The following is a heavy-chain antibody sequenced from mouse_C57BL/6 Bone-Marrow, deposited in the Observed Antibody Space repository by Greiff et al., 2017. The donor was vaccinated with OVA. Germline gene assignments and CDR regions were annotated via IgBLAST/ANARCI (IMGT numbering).Heavy chain of an antibody. CDR1: GYTFTDYN. CDR3: ARGKGYFDY. CDR2: INPNNGGT. J-gene: IGHJ2*01. V-gene: IGHV1-18*01. Sequence: DVQLQESGPELVKPGASVKIPCKASGYTFTDYNMDWVKQSHGKSLEWIGDINPNNGGTIYNQKFKGKATLTVDKSSSTAYMELRSLTSEDTAVYYCARGKGYFDYWGQGTTLTVSS.